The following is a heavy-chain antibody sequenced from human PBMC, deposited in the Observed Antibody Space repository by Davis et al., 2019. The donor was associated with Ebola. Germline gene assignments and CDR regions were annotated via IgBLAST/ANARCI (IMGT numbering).Heavy chain of an antibody. CDR2: ISSHSTYI. Sequence: PGGSLRLSCAASGFTFSSYGMHWVRQAPGKGLEWVSFISSHSTYIHYADSVEGRFTISRDNAKNLVYLQITGLRAEDTAVYYCARAQFPTTSDHWGQGTLVTVSS. D-gene: IGHD1-1*01. CDR1: GFTFSSYG. CDR3: ARAQFPTTSDH. V-gene: IGHV3-21*01. J-gene: IGHJ4*02.